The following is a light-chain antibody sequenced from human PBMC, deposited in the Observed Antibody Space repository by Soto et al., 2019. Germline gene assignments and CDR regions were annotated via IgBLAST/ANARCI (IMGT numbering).Light chain of an antibody. J-gene: IGKJ1*01. CDR1: QSVTSNY. Sequence: EVVLTQSPGTLSLSPGERATVSCRANQSVTSNYFAWYQQRPGQAPRLLIYATSSRATGIPDRFSGSGSGTDFTLTITRLEPEDFAVYYCQQCTSAEPTFGQGTTVEI. CDR2: ATS. V-gene: IGKV3-20*01. CDR3: QQCTSAEPT.